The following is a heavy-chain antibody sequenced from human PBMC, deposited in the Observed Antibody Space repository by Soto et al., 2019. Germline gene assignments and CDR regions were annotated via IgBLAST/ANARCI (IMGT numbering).Heavy chain of an antibody. CDR2: IKNKAEGGAA. V-gene: IGHV3-15*07. Sequence: QLVESGGGLVKPGGSLRLSCAASGFTFSSAWMNWARQAPGKGLEWVGRIKNKAEGGAADYAAPVQGRFTISRDDSKNTVYLQMNSLKTEDTAVYYCTMHPVGGTTGNWLGPWGQGTQVTVSS. J-gene: IGHJ5*02. CDR1: GFTFSSAW. D-gene: IGHD1-7*01. CDR3: TMHPVGGTTGNWLGP.